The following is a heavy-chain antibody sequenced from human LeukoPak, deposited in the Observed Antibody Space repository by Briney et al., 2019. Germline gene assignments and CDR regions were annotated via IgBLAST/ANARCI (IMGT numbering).Heavy chain of an antibody. CDR3: ARSIAVAGPFYYFDY. D-gene: IGHD6-19*01. CDR1: GYSFTSNC. Sequence: ASVKVSCKASGYSFTSNCIHWVRQAPGQGLEWMGMIYPRDGSTSYAQKFQGRVTITADESTSTAYMELSSLRSEDTAVYYCARSIAVAGPFYYFDYWGQGTLVTVSS. CDR2: IYPRDGST. V-gene: IGHV1-46*01. J-gene: IGHJ4*02.